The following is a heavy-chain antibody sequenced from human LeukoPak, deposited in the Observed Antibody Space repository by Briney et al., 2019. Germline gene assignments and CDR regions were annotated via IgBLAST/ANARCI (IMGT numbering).Heavy chain of an antibody. CDR2: ISWNIDNI. D-gene: IGHD4-17*01. CDR1: GFTFDDHA. J-gene: IGHJ4*02. Sequence: GRSLRLSCAASGFTFDDHAMHWVRHAPGKGLEWVSGISWNIDNIDYADSVRGRFTISRDSAKNSLYLQMNSLRAEDTALYYCAKDYDYGFDYWGQGTLVTVSS. V-gene: IGHV3-9*01. CDR3: AKDYDYGFDY.